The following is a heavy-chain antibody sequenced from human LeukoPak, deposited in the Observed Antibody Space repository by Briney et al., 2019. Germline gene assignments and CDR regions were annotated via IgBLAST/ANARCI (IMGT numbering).Heavy chain of an antibody. Sequence: ASVKVSCKASGYTFTSYGISWVRQAPGQGLEWMGWVSTNNSNTNYAQKIQGRAAMTTDTHTSTGYMELRSLRSEDTAVYYCVISYYDATGYYDYWGQGTLVSVSS. CDR1: GYTFTSYG. V-gene: IGHV1-18*01. CDR2: VSTNNSNT. J-gene: IGHJ4*02. D-gene: IGHD3-22*01. CDR3: VISYYDATGYYDY.